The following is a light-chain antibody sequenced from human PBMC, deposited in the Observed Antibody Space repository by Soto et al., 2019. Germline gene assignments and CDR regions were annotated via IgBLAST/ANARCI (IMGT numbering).Light chain of an antibody. Sequence: QSVLTQPASVSGSPGQSITFSCTGTSNDIGGYNYVSWYQQHPGKAPKLMIFDVSNRPSGVSYRFSGSKSGNTASLPISGLQAEDEADYYCSSYTSSSTLLFGGGTKLTVL. CDR1: SNDIGGYNY. CDR3: SSYTSSSTLL. CDR2: DVS. V-gene: IGLV2-14*01. J-gene: IGLJ2*01.